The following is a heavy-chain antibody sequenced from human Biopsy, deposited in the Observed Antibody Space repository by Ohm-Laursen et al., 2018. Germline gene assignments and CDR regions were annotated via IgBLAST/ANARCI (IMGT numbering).Heavy chain of an antibody. V-gene: IGHV4-59*12. J-gene: IGHJ6*02. CDR2: ISYSGST. D-gene: IGHD3-16*01. CDR1: GGSISGSS. CDR3: ARAVDYYDPYYYYGLDV. Sequence: PSQTLSLTCSVSGGSISGSSWSWIRQAPGRGLEWVGYISYSGSTSNNPSLKSRITISVDTSKNQISLKVTSVTAADTAVYYCARAVDYYDPYYYYGLDVWGQGTLVTVSS.